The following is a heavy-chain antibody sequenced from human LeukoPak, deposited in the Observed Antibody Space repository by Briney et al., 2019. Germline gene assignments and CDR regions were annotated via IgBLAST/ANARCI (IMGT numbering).Heavy chain of an antibody. CDR1: GFTFSRYS. Sequence: GGSLRLSCAVSGFTFSRYSMHWVRQAPGKGLEWVAVISNDGSNEDHGDSVKGRFTISRDNSKNTLFLQMNSLRAEDTAVYYCASGGVVINFDFWGQGTLVTVSS. CDR2: ISNDGSNE. J-gene: IGHJ4*02. D-gene: IGHD3-10*01. V-gene: IGHV3-30*04. CDR3: ASGGVVINFDF.